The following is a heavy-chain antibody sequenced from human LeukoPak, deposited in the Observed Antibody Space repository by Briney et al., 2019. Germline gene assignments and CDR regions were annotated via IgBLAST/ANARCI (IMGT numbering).Heavy chain of an antibody. J-gene: IGHJ4*02. D-gene: IGHD3-22*01. CDR2: IYTSGST. CDR3: ARENYYDSSGYY. CDR1: GGSISSGSYY. Sequence: PSETLSLTCTVPGGSISSGSYYWSWIRQPAGKGLEWIGRIYTSGSTNYNPSLKSRVTISVDTSKNQFSLKLSSVTAADTAVYYCARENYYDSSGYYWGQGTLVTVSS. V-gene: IGHV4-61*02.